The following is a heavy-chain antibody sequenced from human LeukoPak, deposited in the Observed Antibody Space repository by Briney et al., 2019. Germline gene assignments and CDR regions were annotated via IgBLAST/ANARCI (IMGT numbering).Heavy chain of an antibody. V-gene: IGHV1-2*02. CDR1: GYTLTGYF. CDR2: INPNSGAT. CDR3: AIKFVVPAALDY. J-gene: IGHJ4*02. D-gene: IGHD2-2*01. Sequence: ASVKVSCKASGYTLTGYFLNWVRQAPGQGLEWMGWINPNSGATNYAPKFQGRVTMTRDTSITTAYMELSSLRSDDTAVYYCAIKFVVPAALDYWGPGTVVTVSS.